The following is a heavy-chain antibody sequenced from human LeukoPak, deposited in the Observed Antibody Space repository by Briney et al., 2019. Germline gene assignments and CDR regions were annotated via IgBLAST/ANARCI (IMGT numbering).Heavy chain of an antibody. CDR1: GYTFTSYG. V-gene: IGHV1-18*01. J-gene: IGHJ5*02. Sequence: ASVKVSCKASGYTFTSYGISWVRQAPGQGLEWMGWISAYNGNTNYAQKLQSRVTMTTDTSTSTASMELRSLRSDDTAVYYCARGPEYSGSYYRWFDPWGQGTLVTVSS. D-gene: IGHD1-26*01. CDR3: ARGPEYSGSYYRWFDP. CDR2: ISAYNGNT.